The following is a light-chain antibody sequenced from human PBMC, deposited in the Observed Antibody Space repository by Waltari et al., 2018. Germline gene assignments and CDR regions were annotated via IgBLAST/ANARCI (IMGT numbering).Light chain of an antibody. Sequence: QSVLTQPPSVSGAPGQRVTISCTWRSSNLGAGYDVHWYPQLPGTAPKPLIYVNTNRPSGVPDRISASKSGTSASLAITGLQAEDEADYYCQSYDSSLTAWVFGGGTKLTVL. V-gene: IGLV1-40*01. CDR3: QSYDSSLTAWV. J-gene: IGLJ3*02. CDR2: VNT. CDR1: SSNLGAGYD.